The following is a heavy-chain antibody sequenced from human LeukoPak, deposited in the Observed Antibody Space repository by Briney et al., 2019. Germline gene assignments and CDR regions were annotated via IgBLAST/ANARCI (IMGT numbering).Heavy chain of an antibody. CDR2: FDPEDGET. V-gene: IGHV1-24*01. J-gene: IGHJ4*02. CDR1: GYTLTELS. D-gene: IGHD3/OR15-3a*01. Sequence: ASVKVSCKVSGYTLTELSMHWVRQAPGKGLEWMGGFDPEDGETIYAQKFQGRVTMTEDTSTDTAYMELSSLRSEDTAVYYCATGLGVPYYFDYWGQGTLVTVSS. CDR3: ATGLGVPYYFDY.